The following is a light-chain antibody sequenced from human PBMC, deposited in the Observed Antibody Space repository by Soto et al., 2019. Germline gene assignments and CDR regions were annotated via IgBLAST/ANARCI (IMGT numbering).Light chain of an antibody. CDR3: QQYNNWPLT. J-gene: IGKJ5*01. Sequence: IVMTQSPAALSVSTGERATLSCRASQSVSSNLAWYQQKPGQAPRLLIYGASTRATGIPARFSGSGSGTEFTLTISSLQSEDFAVYYCQQYNNWPLTFGQGALLAIK. CDR2: GAS. CDR1: QSVSSN. V-gene: IGKV3-15*01.